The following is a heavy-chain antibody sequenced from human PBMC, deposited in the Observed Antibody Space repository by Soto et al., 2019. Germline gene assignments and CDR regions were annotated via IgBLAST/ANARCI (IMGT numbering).Heavy chain of an antibody. CDR1: AYTLTEFP. CDR2: SDPEESDT. V-gene: IGHV1-24*01. J-gene: IGHJ4*02. CDR3: AIGGRAAEFDY. Sequence: QVQVVQSGAEVRKPGASVKLSCKVLAYTLTEFPIHWVRQAPGKGLEWMGVSDPEESDTIFAQKFQGRVTMTEDTSTDTVYMELSSLRSEDTAVYYCAIGGRAAEFDYWGQGTLVTVSS. D-gene: IGHD2-15*01.